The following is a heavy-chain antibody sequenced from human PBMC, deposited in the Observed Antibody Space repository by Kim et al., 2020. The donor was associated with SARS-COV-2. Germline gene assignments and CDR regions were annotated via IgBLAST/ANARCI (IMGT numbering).Heavy chain of an antibody. J-gene: IGHJ4*02. CDR3: AKDIGLVVAASPFDY. Sequence: DSVKGRFTISGDNAKNYLYLQMNSLRAEDTALYYCAKDIGLVVAASPFDYWGQGTLVTVSS. V-gene: IGHV3-9*01. D-gene: IGHD2-15*01.